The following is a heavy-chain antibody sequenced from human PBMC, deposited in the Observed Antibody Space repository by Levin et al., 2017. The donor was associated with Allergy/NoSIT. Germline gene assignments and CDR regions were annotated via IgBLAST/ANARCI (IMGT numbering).Heavy chain of an antibody. CDR3: AREPVGRRWFGELLRFDP. V-gene: IGHV1-69*04. J-gene: IGHJ5*02. Sequence: ASVKVSCKASGGTFSSYAISWVRQAPGQGLEWMGRIIPILGIANYAQKFQGRVTITADKSTSTAYMELSSLRSEDTAVYYCAREPVGRRWFGELLRFDPWGQGTLVTVSS. CDR2: IIPILGIA. CDR1: GGTFSSYA. D-gene: IGHD3-10*01.